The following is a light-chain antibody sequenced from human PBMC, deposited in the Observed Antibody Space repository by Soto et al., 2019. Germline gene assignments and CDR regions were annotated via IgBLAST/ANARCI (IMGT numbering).Light chain of an antibody. V-gene: IGKV1-5*03. CDR1: QNINNW. J-gene: IGKJ4*01. CDR3: QQYNSISLLT. CDR2: RAS. Sequence: DIQMTQSPSALSASVGDRVTITCRASQNINNWLAWYQQRPGKAPKLLIYRASTLESGVPSRFSGSGSGTEFTLTISSLQPGDFATYYCQQYNSISLLTFGGGTKVDIK.